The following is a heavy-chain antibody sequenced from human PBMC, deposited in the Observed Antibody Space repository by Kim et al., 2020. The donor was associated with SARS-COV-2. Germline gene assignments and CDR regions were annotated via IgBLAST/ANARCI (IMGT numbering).Heavy chain of an antibody. D-gene: IGHD2-15*01. Sequence: SLKRRVTIAEDTSKNQFSLTLSSVTAGDTAVYYCAREHCSGGSCYPFDYWGQGTLVTVSS. CDR3: AREHCSGGSCYPFDY. V-gene: IGHV4-31*02. J-gene: IGHJ4*02.